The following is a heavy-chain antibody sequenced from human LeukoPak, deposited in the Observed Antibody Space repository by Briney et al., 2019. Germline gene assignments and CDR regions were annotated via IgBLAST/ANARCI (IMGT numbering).Heavy chain of an antibody. CDR2: INHSGCT. CDR1: GGSFSGYY. CDR3: ARDYGVTDY. J-gene: IGHJ4*02. Sequence: SETLSLTCAVYGGSFSGYYWSWIRQPPGKGLEWIGEINHSGCTNYNPSLKSRVTISVDTSKNQFSLKLSSVTAADTAVYYCARDYGVTDYWGQGTLVTVSS. V-gene: IGHV4-34*01. D-gene: IGHD4-17*01.